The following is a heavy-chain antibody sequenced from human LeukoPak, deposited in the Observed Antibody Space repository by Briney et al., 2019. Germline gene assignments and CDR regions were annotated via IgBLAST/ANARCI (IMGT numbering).Heavy chain of an antibody. J-gene: IGHJ4*02. CDR3: ARDRYGDYDFDY. Sequence: GGSLRLSCAASGFTFSSYSVNWVRQAPGKGLEWLSYISSSSRTIYYADSVKGRFTISRDNANNSLYLQMNSLRAEDTAVYYCARDRYGDYDFDYWGQGTLVTVSS. V-gene: IGHV3-48*01. D-gene: IGHD4-17*01. CDR2: ISSSSRTI. CDR1: GFTFSSYS.